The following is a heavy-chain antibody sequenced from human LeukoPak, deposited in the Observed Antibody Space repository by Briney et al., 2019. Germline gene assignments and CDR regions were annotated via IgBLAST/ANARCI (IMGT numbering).Heavy chain of an antibody. D-gene: IGHD6-19*01. V-gene: IGHV3-23*01. CDR1: GFTFSSYA. Sequence: GGSLRLSCAASGFTFSSYAMIWVRQAPGKGLEGVSAISGSGGSTYYADSVKGRFTISRDNSKDTLYLQMNSLRAEDTAVYYCAKVARSGWDAFDIWGQGTMVTVSS. CDR3: AKVARSGWDAFDI. CDR2: ISGSGGST. J-gene: IGHJ3*02.